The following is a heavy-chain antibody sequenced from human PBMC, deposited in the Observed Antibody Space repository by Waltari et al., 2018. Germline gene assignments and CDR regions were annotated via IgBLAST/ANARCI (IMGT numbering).Heavy chain of an antibody. CDR1: GGTFSTYA. Sequence: QVQLVQSGAEVKKPGSSVKVSCKASGGTFSTYATSWVRQDPGQGLEWMGWIIPISGAANYAPKLQGRVTIAADEAMSTAYMELSRLRSEDTAVYYCARSDYSRLGSDYYYYMDVWGKGTTVTISS. V-gene: IGHV1-69*12. CDR2: IIPISGAA. D-gene: IGHD4-4*01. CDR3: ARSDYSRLGSDYYYYMDV. J-gene: IGHJ6*03.